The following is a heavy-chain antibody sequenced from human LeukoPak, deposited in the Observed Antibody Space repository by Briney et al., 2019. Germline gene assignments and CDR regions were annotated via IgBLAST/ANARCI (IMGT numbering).Heavy chain of an antibody. V-gene: IGHV6-1*01. CDR2: TYYRTKWYS. D-gene: IGHD1/OR15-1a*01. J-gene: IGHJ4*02. CDR3: VRSGYGTAAGLFDS. CDR1: GDSVSRNTAI. Sequence: SQTLSLTCAISGDSVSRNTAIWNWIRQSPSRGLEWLGRTYYRTKWYSESAVAVKSRISINPDPSNNHFSLHLNSVTPEDTAVYYCVRSGYGTAAGLFDSWGQGTLVTVSS.